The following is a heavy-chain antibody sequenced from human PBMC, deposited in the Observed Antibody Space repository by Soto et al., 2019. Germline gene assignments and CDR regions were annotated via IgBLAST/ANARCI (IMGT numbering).Heavy chain of an antibody. CDR3: VRSGDDYGSYIDY. Sequence: SETLSLTCDVSGYSISSGYYWAWVRQPPGKGMEWIGSINHRGNSFYNPSLKSRVTISVDTSKNQGSLKVSSVTAADTAVYYCVRSGDDYGSYIDYWGQGTLVTVSS. CDR1: GYSISSGYY. D-gene: IGHD4-17*01. CDR2: INHRGNS. V-gene: IGHV4-38-2*01. J-gene: IGHJ4*02.